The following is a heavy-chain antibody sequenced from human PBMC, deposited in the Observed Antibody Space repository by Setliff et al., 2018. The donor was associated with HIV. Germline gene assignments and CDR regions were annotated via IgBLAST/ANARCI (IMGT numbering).Heavy chain of an antibody. CDR2: IYTSGTT. D-gene: IGHD3-16*01. Sequence: SETLSLTCTVSGGSISSGSYFWNWIRQPAGKGLEWIGRIYTSGTTNFNPSLKSRVTISVDTSKNQFSLHFQSVTAADTAIYFCARLGDFSYNSYHLYAFDFWGHGALVTVSS. CDR3: ARLGDFSYNSYHLYAFDF. V-gene: IGHV4-61*02. CDR1: GGSISSGSYF. J-gene: IGHJ4*01.